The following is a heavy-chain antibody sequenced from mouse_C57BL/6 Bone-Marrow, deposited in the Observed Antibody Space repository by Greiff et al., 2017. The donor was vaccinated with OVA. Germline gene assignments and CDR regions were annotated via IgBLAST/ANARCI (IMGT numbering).Heavy chain of an antibody. CDR2: IYPGGGYT. Sequence: LVESGAELVRPGTSVKMSCKASGYTFTNYWIGWAKQRPGHGLEWIGDIYPGGGYTNYNEKFKGKATLTADKSSSTAYMQFSSLTSEDSAIYYCARFTTFNWYFDVWGTGTTVTVSS. V-gene: IGHV1-63*01. CDR1: GYTFTNYW. CDR3: ARFTTFNWYFDV. D-gene: IGHD1-1*01. J-gene: IGHJ1*03.